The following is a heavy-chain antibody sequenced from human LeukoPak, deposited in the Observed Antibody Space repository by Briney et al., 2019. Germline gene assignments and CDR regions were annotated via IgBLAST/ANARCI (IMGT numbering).Heavy chain of an antibody. V-gene: IGHV3-7*04. CDR1: GFTFSSYW. Sequence: GSLRLSCAASGFTFSSYWMRWVRQAPGKGLEWVANIKQDGSEKYYVDSVKGRFTISRDNAKNSLYLQMNSLRAEDTAVYYCARVIITTGGFDYGMDVWGQGTTVTVSS. CDR2: IKQDGSEK. J-gene: IGHJ6*02. D-gene: IGHD3-10*01. CDR3: ARVIITTGGFDYGMDV.